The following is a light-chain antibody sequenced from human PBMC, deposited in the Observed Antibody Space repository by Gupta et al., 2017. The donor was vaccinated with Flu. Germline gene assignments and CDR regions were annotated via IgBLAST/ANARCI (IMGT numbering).Light chain of an antibody. Sequence: PSSLSASVGDRVTITCRANQRLNNYLNWYQLKPGTAPKLLISAASSLESGVPSRFSGSAFGTDFTLTITRLQPEDFATYYCQQSDGIPYTFGQGTKLEIK. CDR2: AAS. CDR1: QRLNNY. CDR3: QQSDGIPYT. J-gene: IGKJ2*01. V-gene: IGKV1-39*01.